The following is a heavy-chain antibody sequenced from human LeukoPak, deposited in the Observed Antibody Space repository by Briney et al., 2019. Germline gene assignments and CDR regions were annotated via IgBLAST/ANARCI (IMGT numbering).Heavy chain of an antibody. CDR1: GDSVSSYY. J-gene: IGHJ5*02. CDR2: IYYSGTT. CDR3: ARDRGRATWFDP. Sequence: SETLSLTCTVSGDSVSSYYWSWIRQPPGKGLEWIGYIYYSGTTNYNPSLKSRVTISGDTSRKQFSLKLHSVSAADTAVYYCARDRGRATWFDPWGQGTVVTVSS. V-gene: IGHV4-59*02. D-gene: IGHD3-10*01.